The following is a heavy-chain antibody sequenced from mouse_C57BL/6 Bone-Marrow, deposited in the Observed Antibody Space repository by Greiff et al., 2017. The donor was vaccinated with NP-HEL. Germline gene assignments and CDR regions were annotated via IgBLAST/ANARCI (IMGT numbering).Heavy chain of an antibody. CDR2: IDPETGGT. J-gene: IGHJ3*01. CDR3: TRCRCGSSLAWFAY. V-gene: IGHV1-15*01. D-gene: IGHD1-1*01. Sequence: QVQLQQSGAELVRPGASVTLSCKASGYTFTDYEMHWVKQTPVHGLEWIGAIDPETGGTAYNQKFKGKAILTADKSSSTAYMELRSLTSEDSAVYYCTRCRCGSSLAWFAYWGQGTLVTVSA. CDR1: GYTFTDYE.